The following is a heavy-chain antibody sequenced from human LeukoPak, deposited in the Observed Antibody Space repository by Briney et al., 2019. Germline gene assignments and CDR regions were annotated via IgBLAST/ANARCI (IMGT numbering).Heavy chain of an antibody. CDR1: GDSFTSVTDY. J-gene: IGHJ4*02. CDR3: ARRAGPKLELRGWFDY. Sequence: SETLSLTCTVSGDSFTSVTDYWAWIRQPPGKGLEWIASGDYSGSTYYNPSLKSRVTISVDTSKNQFSLKLSSVTAADTAVYYCARRAGPKLELRGWFDYWGQGTLVTVSS. D-gene: IGHD1-7*01. V-gene: IGHV4-39*01. CDR2: GDYSGST.